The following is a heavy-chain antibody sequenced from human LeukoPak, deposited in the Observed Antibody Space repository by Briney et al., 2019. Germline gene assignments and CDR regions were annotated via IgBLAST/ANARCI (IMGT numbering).Heavy chain of an antibody. CDR3: ARHNSYGSGGFDY. J-gene: IGHJ4*02. CDR1: GGSISSYY. CDR2: IYYSGST. D-gene: IGHD3-10*01. Sequence: SETLSLTCTVSGGSISSYYWSWIRQPPGKGLEWIGYIYYSGSTNYNPSLKSRVTISVDTSKNQFSLKLSSVTAADTAVYYCARHNSYGSGGFDYWGQGTLVTVSS. V-gene: IGHV4-59*08.